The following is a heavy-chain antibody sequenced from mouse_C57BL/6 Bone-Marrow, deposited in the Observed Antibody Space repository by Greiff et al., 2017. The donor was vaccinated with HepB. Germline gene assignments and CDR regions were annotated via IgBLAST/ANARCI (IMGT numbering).Heavy chain of an antibody. V-gene: IGHV1-63*01. CDR2: IYPGGGYT. CDR1: GNTFSNYW. J-gene: IGHJ2*01. Sequence: QVQLQQSGAELVRPGTSVKMSCKASGNTFSNYWIGWAKQRPGHGLEWIGDIYPGGGYTNYNEKFKGKATLTADKSSSTAYMQFSSLTSEDSAIYYCARLDGYYGDYWGQGTTLTVSS. CDR3: ARLDGYYGDY. D-gene: IGHD2-3*01.